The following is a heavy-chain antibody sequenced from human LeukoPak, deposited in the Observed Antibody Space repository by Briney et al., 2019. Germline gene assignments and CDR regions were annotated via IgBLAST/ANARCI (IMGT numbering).Heavy chain of an antibody. CDR2: INHSGST. Sequence: SETLSLTCAVYGGSLSGYIWSWIRQPPGKGVEWIGEINHSGSTDYNPSLKSRVTMSVDTSRNQFSLKLNSVTAADAAMYYCVRADGRDGYRGLVDYWGQGTLVTVSA. V-gene: IGHV4-34*01. D-gene: IGHD5-24*01. J-gene: IGHJ4*02. CDR3: VRADGRDGYRGLVDY. CDR1: GGSLSGYI.